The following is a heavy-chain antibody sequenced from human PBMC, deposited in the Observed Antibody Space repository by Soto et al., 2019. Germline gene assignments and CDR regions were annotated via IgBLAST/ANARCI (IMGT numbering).Heavy chain of an antibody. CDR3: ARTRTGGVADYLDS. CDR2: ISRDGRYI. J-gene: IGHJ5*01. V-gene: IGHV3-30*04. D-gene: IGHD3-3*01. CDR1: GFTFSRYS. Sequence: PGGSLKLSCPASGFTFSRYSIHWSRLTRGRGLEWDLAISRDGRYIYYRDSVKGLFTVSRDNSKNTVSVQLNRLIPDDKALYFCARTRTGGVADYLDSWGQGTRVTVSS.